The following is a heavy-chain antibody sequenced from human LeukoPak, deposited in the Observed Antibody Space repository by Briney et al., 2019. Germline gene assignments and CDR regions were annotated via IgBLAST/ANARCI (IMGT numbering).Heavy chain of an antibody. CDR2: IYYSGST. CDR3: ARDQKRLLSF. Sequence: SETLSLTCTVSGGSISGSSYYWGWIRQPPGKGLEWIGSIYYSGSTYYNPSLKSRVTISVDTSKNQFSLKLSSVTAADTAVYYCARDQKRLLSFWGQGTLVTVSS. D-gene: IGHD2-15*01. V-gene: IGHV4-39*07. J-gene: IGHJ4*02. CDR1: GGSISGSSYY.